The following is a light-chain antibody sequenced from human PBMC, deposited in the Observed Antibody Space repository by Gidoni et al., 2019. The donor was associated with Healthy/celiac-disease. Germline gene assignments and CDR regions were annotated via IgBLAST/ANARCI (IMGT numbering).Light chain of an antibody. CDR1: QSVSSSY. V-gene: IGKV3-20*01. J-gene: IGKJ2*01. CDR2: GAS. Sequence: EIVLTQSPGTLSLSPGERATLSCRASQSVSSSYLALYQQKPGQAPRLLIYGASSRGTGIPDRFSGSGSGTDFTLTISRLEPDYVTVYYCQQYGSSPYTFGQGTKLEIK. CDR3: QQYGSSPYT.